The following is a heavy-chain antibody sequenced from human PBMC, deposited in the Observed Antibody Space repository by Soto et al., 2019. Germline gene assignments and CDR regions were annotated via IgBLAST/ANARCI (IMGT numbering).Heavy chain of an antibody. CDR1: GGSISSGDYY. J-gene: IGHJ4*02. Sequence: QVQLQESGPGLVKPSQTLSLTCTIAGGSISSGDYYWSWIRQPPGKGLEWIGHIYDSGSTYNNPSLNSRVTISIDPSENQFSINLSSVTAADTAVYYCARGLSGDKVDSWGQGTLVTVSS. CDR2: IYDSGST. CDR3: ARGLSGDKVDS. V-gene: IGHV4-30-4*01. D-gene: IGHD1-1*01.